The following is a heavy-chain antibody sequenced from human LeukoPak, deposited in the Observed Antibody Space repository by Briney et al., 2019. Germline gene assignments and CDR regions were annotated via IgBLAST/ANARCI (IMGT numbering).Heavy chain of an antibody. D-gene: IGHD5-12*01. CDR2: IYYDGTT. CDR1: GGSIGNYY. V-gene: IGHV4-59*01. J-gene: IGHJ4*02. Sequence: SETLSLTCTISGGSIGNYYWTWTRQPPGKGLEWIGYIYYDGTTKYNPSLKSRVTISVDASKSQFSLNLRSVTAADTAVYYCARDVDPQYWGQGVLVTVSS. CDR3: ARDVDPQY.